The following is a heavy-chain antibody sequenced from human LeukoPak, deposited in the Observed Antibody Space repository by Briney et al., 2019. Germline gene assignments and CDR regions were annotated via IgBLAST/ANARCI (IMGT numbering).Heavy chain of an antibody. D-gene: IGHD1-26*01. J-gene: IGHJ3*02. V-gene: IGHV1-8*01. CDR2: MNPNSGNT. Sequence: ASVKVSCKASGYTFTSYHINWVRQATGQGLEWMGWMNPNSGNTGYAQKFQGRVTMTRNTSISIAYMELSSLRSEDTAVYYCARGGSGSSGEDGVLDIWGQGTMVTVSS. CDR3: ARGGSGSSGEDGVLDI. CDR1: GYTFTSYH.